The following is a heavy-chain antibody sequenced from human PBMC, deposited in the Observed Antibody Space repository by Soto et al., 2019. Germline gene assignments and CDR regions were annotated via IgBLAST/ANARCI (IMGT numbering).Heavy chain of an antibody. Sequence: PGGSLRLSCAASGFTFSNHAMNWVRQAPGKGLEWVSAISGSGGSTSYGASVKGRFTISRDNSENTLYLQLNSLRADDTAVYFCAKGHDFWSDYSYYYGMYVWVQGATVTVSS. CDR1: GFTFSNHA. V-gene: IGHV3-23*01. D-gene: IGHD3-3*01. J-gene: IGHJ6*02. CDR2: ISGSGGST. CDR3: AKGHDFWSDYSYYYGMYV.